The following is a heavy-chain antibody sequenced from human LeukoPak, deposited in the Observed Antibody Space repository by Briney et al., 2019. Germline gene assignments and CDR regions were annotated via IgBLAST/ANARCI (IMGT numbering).Heavy chain of an antibody. J-gene: IGHJ6*03. D-gene: IGHD3-10*01. CDR1: GFTFSSYE. V-gene: IGHV3-48*03. CDR3: ALTPFSGGRYLAPLYMDV. Sequence: GGSLRLSCAASGFTFSSYEMNWVRQAPGKGLEWVSYISSSGSTIYYADSVKGRFTISRDNAKNTLYLQMNSLRAEDTAVYYCALTPFSGGRYLAPLYMDVWGKGTTVTISS. CDR2: ISSSGSTI.